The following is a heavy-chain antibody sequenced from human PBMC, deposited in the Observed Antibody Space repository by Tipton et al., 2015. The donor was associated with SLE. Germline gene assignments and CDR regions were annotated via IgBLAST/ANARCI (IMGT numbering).Heavy chain of an antibody. J-gene: IGHJ3*02. Sequence: SLRLSCAASGFTFSSYGMHWVRQAPGKGLEWVAFMWYDGSNKHYADSGKGRFTISRDNSKNTLYLQMNSLRAEDTAVYYCAKPGIAAAGTDAFDMWGQGTMVTVSS. CDR2: MWYDGSNK. V-gene: IGHV3-30*02. D-gene: IGHD6-13*01. CDR3: AKPGIAAAGTDAFDM. CDR1: GFTFSSYG.